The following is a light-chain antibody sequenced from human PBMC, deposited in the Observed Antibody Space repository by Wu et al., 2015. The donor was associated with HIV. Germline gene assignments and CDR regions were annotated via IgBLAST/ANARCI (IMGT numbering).Light chain of an antibody. Sequence: EIVLTQSPATLSLSPGERATLSCRASQSVSSYLAWYQTKTGQAPRLLIYDASNRATGIPARFSGSGSGTDFTLTISSLEPEDLAVYYCQQRSSWPWTFGQGTKVEIK. CDR3: QQRSSWPWT. CDR2: DAS. CDR1: QSVSSY. J-gene: IGKJ1*01. V-gene: IGKV3-11*01.